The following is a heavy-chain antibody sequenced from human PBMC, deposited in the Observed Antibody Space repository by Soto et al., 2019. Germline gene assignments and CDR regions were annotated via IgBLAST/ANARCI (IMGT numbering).Heavy chain of an antibody. Sequence: QVQLQESGPGLVKPSETLSLTSTVSGGSISSYYWSWIRQPPGKGLEWIGYIYYSGSTNYNPSLKSRVPISVATSKDQFSLKLSSVTAADTAVYYCARGRGGWFINQLLNAFDIWGQGTMVTVSS. J-gene: IGHJ3*02. D-gene: IGHD2-2*01. CDR2: IYYSGST. V-gene: IGHV4-59*01. CDR1: GGSISSYY. CDR3: ARGRGGWFINQLLNAFDI.